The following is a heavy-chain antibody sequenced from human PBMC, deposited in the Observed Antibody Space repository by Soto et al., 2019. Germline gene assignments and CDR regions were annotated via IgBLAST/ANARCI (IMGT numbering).Heavy chain of an antibody. Sequence: EVQLVESGGGLVKPGGSLRLSCAASGFTFSNAWMSWVRQAPGKGLEWGGRIKSKTDGGTTDYAAPVKGRFTISRDDSKNTLYLQMSSLKTEVTAVYYCTARYCCSTSCYLNYYYYYMDFWGKGTTVTVS. V-gene: IGHV3-15*01. CDR2: IKSKTDGGTT. J-gene: IGHJ6*03. D-gene: IGHD2-2*01. CDR3: TARYCCSTSCYLNYYYYYMDF. CDR1: GFTFSNAW.